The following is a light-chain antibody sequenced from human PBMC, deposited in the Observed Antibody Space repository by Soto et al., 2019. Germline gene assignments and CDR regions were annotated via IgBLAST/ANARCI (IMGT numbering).Light chain of an antibody. CDR1: QSIGST. Sequence: EIVMTQSPAALSVSPGERATLSCRASQSIGSTLAWYQQKPGQTPRLLIYGASTRATGIPARFSGSGSGTEFTLTISSLQSEDFAVYYCHQYNNWPPWTFGQGTNVDIK. V-gene: IGKV3-15*01. CDR3: HQYNNWPPWT. CDR2: GAS. J-gene: IGKJ1*01.